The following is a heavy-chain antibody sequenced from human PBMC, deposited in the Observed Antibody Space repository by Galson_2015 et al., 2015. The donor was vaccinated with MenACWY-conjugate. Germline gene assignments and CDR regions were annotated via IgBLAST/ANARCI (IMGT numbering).Heavy chain of an antibody. V-gene: IGHV3-74*01. D-gene: IGHD1-26*01. CDR3: AKTRGASFYCDS. Sequence: SLRLSCAASGFIFNTYWMHWVRQAPGKGLVWVSRINPGGGSTTYADSVKARFTISRDNAKNTLYLQMNSLRPEDTAVFYCAKTRGASFYCDSWGQGTLVTVSS. CDR2: INPGGGST. J-gene: IGHJ4*02. CDR1: GFIFNTYW.